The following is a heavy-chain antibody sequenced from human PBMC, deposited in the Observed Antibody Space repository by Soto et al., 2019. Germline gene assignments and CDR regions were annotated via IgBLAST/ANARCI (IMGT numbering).Heavy chain of an antibody. Sequence: GGSLRLSCAVSGFTFSTYCMHWVRQAPETGLVWVSRICRDGSGTDYADSVKGRFTISRDDAKNSLYLQMNSLRVEDTAIYYCVRGTSAWRGMDYWGQGTLVTVSS. V-gene: IGHV3-74*01. J-gene: IGHJ4*02. D-gene: IGHD6-19*01. CDR3: VRGTSAWRGMDY. CDR1: GFTFSTYC. CDR2: ICRDGSGT.